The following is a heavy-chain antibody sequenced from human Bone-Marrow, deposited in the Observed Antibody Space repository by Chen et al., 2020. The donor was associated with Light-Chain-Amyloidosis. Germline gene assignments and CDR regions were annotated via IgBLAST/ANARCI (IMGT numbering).Heavy chain of an antibody. CDR2: IYPDDSDA. CDR1: GYTFPNYW. D-gene: IGHD5-12*01. CDR3: ARRRDGYNFDY. Sequence: EVQLEQSGREVQKPGESPHKPRKGAGYTFPNYWIGWVRQMPGKGLEWMGVIYPDDSDARYSPSFEGQVTISADKSITTAYLQWRSLKASDTAMYYCARRRDGYNFDYWGQGTLVTVSS. V-gene: IGHV5-51*01. J-gene: IGHJ4*02.